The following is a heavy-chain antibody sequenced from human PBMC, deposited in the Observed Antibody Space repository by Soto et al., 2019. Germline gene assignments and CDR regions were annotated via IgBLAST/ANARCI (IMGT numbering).Heavy chain of an antibody. J-gene: IGHJ2*01. V-gene: IGHV3-30-3*01. CDR2: ISYDGSNK. CDR3: ARDPLWGTAMVLWYFDL. D-gene: IGHD5-18*01. CDR1: GFTFSSYA. Sequence: QVQLVESGGGVVQPGRSLRLSCAASGFTFSSYAMHWVRQAPGKVLEWVAVISYDGSNKYYADSVKGRFTISRDNSKNTLYLPMNRLRAEDTAVYYCARDPLWGTAMVLWYFDLWGRGTLVTVSS.